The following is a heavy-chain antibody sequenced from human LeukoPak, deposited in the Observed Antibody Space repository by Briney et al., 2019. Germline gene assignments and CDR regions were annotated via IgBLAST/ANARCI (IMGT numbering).Heavy chain of an antibody. Sequence: KSSETLSLTCTVSGGSISSGGYYWSWIRQHPGKGLEWIGYIYYSGSTYYNPSLKSRVTISVDTSKNQFSLKLSSVTAADTAVYYCARRPYSYGYRPFDYWGQGTLVTVSS. D-gene: IGHD5-18*01. CDR2: IYYSGST. CDR3: ARRPYSYGYRPFDY. V-gene: IGHV4-31*03. J-gene: IGHJ4*02. CDR1: GGSISSGGYY.